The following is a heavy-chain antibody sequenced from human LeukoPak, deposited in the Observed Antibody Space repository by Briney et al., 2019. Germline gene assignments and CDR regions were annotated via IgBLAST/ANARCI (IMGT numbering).Heavy chain of an antibody. CDR2: IIHSGST. CDR3: ASLKGRYYYGSGSYYLFPIFDY. J-gene: IGHJ4*02. D-gene: IGHD3-10*01. CDR1: GGSFSGYY. V-gene: IGHV4-34*12. Sequence: SETLSLTCAVYGGSFSGYYWSWIRQPPGKGLEWIGEIIHSGSTNYNPSLKSRVTISVDTSKNQFSLKLSSVTAADTAVYYCASLKGRYYYGSGSYYLFPIFDYWGQGTLVTVSS.